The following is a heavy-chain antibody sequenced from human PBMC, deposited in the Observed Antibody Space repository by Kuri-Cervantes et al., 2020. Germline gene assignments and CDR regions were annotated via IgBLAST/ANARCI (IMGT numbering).Heavy chain of an antibody. D-gene: IGHD6-19*01. J-gene: IGHJ6*02. CDR3: ARLVGVGAVAGRGYYYYSMDV. CDR1: GGSISSSRYY. Sequence: SETRSPTCTVSGGSISSSRYYWGWIRQPPGKGLEWFGGIYYSGSTYYNPSLKSRVTISVDTSKNQFSLKLSSVTAADTAVYYCARLVGVGAVAGRGYYYYSMDVWGQGTTVTVSS. V-gene: IGHV4-39*07. CDR2: IYYSGST.